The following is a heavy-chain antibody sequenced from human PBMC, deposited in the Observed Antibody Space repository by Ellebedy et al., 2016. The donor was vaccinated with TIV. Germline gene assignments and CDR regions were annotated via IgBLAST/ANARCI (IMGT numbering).Heavy chain of an antibody. Sequence: SETLSLXXTVSGGSISSYYWSWIRQPAGKGLEWIGRIYTSGSTNYNPSLKSRVTISVDTSKNQFSLKLSSVTAADTAVYYCARGNWNCLMDVWGKGTTVTVSS. CDR2: IYTSGST. CDR1: GGSISSYY. D-gene: IGHD1-7*01. V-gene: IGHV4-4*07. CDR3: ARGNWNCLMDV. J-gene: IGHJ6*03.